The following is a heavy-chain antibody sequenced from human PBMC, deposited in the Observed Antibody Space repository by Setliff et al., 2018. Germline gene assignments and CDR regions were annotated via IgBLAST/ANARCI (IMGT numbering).Heavy chain of an antibody. Sequence: GGSLRLSCAASGFTFSTSSMSWVRQVPRKGLEWVANLKEDGSVKYYVDSVKGRFTISRDNAKKSLFLQLNSLRPGDAAVYYCARSTVLSWGRLGPFDYWGQGTLVTVSS. V-gene: IGHV3-7*01. J-gene: IGHJ4*02. CDR2: LKEDGSVK. CDR3: ARSTVLSWGRLGPFDY. CDR1: GFTFSTSS. D-gene: IGHD3-16*01.